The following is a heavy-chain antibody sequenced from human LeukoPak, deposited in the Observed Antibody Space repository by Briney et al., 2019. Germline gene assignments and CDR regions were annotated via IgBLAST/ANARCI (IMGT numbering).Heavy chain of an antibody. V-gene: IGHV3-30*18. J-gene: IGHJ6*02. CDR3: AKDGPSSLGWYYGIDV. CDR1: GFTFSSYG. CDR2: ISYDGSNK. D-gene: IGHD2-15*01. Sequence: PGRSLRLSCAASGFTFSSYGMHWVRQAPGKGLEWVTVISYDGSNKYYADSVKGRFTISRDNSKNTLYLQMNSLIAEDTAVYYCAKDGPSSLGWYYGIDVWGQGTTVTVSS.